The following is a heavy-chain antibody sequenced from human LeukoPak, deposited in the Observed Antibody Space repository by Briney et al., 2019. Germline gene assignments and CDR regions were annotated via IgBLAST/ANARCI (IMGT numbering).Heavy chain of an antibody. CDR1: GYTFTSYG. D-gene: IGHD3-10*01. Sequence: ASVKVSCKASGYTFTSYGISWVRQAPGQGLEWMGWISAYNGNTNYAQKPQGRVTMTTDTSTSTAYMELRSLRSDDTAVYYCARDRGYYGSGSHPSWFDPWGQGTLVTVSS. CDR2: ISAYNGNT. J-gene: IGHJ5*02. V-gene: IGHV1-18*04. CDR3: ARDRGYYGSGSHPSWFDP.